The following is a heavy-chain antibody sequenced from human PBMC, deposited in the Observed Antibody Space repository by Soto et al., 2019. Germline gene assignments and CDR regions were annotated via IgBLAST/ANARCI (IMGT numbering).Heavy chain of an antibody. CDR1: GGSITGYY. Sequence: QVQLQESGPGLVQPSETLSLTCTVSGGSITGYYWSWIRQPPGKGPEWIGNIHDSGRTNYNPTIKSRDTLAEDTSKNQFSLRLRSVTAAETAVYYCARHSYYSNPLRFDPWGQGTLLTVSS. CDR2: IHDSGRT. D-gene: IGHD4-4*01. J-gene: IGHJ5*02. V-gene: IGHV4-59*08. CDR3: ARHSYYSNPLRFDP.